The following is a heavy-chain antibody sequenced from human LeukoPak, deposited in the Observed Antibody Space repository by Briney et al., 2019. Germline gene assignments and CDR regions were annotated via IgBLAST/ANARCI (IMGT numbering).Heavy chain of an antibody. CDR2: IYYSGST. V-gene: IGHV4-39*07. J-gene: IGHJ4*02. Sequence: SETLSLTCTVSGGSISSSTYYWGWIRQPPGKGLEWIGSIYYSGSTYYNPSLKSRVTMSVDTSKNQFSLKLSSVTAADTAVYYCARGGYGAAAVYWGQGTLVTVSS. CDR1: GGSISSSTYY. CDR3: ARGGYGAAAVY. D-gene: IGHD6-13*01.